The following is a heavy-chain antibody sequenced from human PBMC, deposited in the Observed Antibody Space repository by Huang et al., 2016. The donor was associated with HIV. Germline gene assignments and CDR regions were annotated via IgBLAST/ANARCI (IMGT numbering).Heavy chain of an antibody. CDR1: GGSVSSGSYY. D-gene: IGHD1-26*01. V-gene: IGHV4-61*01. Sequence: QVQLQESGPGLVKPSETLSLTCTVSGGSVSSGSYYWSWIRQPPGKGLEWIGYIYYRGSTNYNPSLKSRGTISVDTSKNQFSLKLSSVTAADTAVYYCARDSGDGRSFDIWGQGTMVTVSS. J-gene: IGHJ3*02. CDR2: IYYRGST. CDR3: ARDSGDGRSFDI.